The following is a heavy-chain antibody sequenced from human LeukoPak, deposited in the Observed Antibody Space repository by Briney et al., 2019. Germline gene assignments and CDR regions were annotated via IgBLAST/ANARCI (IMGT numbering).Heavy chain of an antibody. Sequence: SETLSLTCAVSGASVNSGSYYWSWIRQHPGKGLEWIGYIYYTGITNYNPSLKSRVTISVDTSKNQFSLNPNSVTAADTAVYYCATSQCGSDCYLAGDYWGQGTLVTVSS. CDR3: ATSQCGSDCYLAGDY. J-gene: IGHJ4*02. CDR1: GASVNSGSYY. D-gene: IGHD2-21*02. V-gene: IGHV4-61*01. CDR2: IYYTGIT.